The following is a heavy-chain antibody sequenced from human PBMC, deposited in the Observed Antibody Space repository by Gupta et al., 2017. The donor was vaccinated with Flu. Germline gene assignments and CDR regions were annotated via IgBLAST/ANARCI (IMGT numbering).Heavy chain of an antibody. Sequence: EVQLVQSGAEVKKPGESLRISCKGSGYSFTSYWISWVRQMPGKRLEWLGRIDPSDSYTNYSPSFQGHVTISADKSISTAYLQWSSLKASDTAMYYCATILGGYTTPLGPQGADTAMVPPSDYWGQGTLVTVSS. D-gene: IGHD5-18*01. J-gene: IGHJ4*02. V-gene: IGHV5-10-1*01. CDR1: GYSFTSYW. CDR2: IDPSDSYT. CDR3: ATILGGYTTPLGPQGADTAMVPPSDY.